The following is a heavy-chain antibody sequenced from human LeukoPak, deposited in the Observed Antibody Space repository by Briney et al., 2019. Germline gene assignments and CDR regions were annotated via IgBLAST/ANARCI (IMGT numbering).Heavy chain of an antibody. Sequence: GGSLRLSCAASGFTFDDYGMSWVRQAPGKGLEWVSSIKWNGGSTGYADSVKGRFTISRDNAKNSLYLQMNSLIAEDTAVYYCARSGAVRFDPWGQGTLVTVSS. J-gene: IGHJ5*02. CDR2: IKWNGGST. V-gene: IGHV3-20*04. CDR1: GFTFDDYG. CDR3: ARSGAVRFDP. D-gene: IGHD3-10*01.